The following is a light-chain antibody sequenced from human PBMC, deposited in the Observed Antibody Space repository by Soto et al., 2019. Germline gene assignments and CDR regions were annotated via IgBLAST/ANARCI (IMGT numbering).Light chain of an antibody. CDR2: GAS. CDR3: QQYGSSPIT. Sequence: EIVVTLTQSTLSLSPGERATLSCISSQSVSSSYLAWYQQKPGQAPRLLIYGASSRATGIPDRFSGSGSGTDFTLTISRLEPEDFAVYYCQQYGSSPITFC. V-gene: IGKV3-20*01. J-gene: IGKJ5*01. CDR1: QSVSSSY.